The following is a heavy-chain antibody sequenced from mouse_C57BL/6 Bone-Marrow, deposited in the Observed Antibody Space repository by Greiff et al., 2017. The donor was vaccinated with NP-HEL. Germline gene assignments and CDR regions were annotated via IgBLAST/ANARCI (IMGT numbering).Heavy chain of an antibody. CDR3: YGYWIAF. V-gene: IGHV1-81*01. CDR2: IYPRSGNT. CDR1: GYTFTSYG. J-gene: IGHJ3*01. D-gene: IGHD2-2*01. Sequence: QVQLQQPGAELARPGASVKLSCKASGYTFTSYGMSWVKQRTGQGLEWIGRIYPRSGNTYYNEKFKGKATLTGDKPSSTAYMELRSLTSEDSAVYLCYGYWIAFWYRGTGVIVTA.